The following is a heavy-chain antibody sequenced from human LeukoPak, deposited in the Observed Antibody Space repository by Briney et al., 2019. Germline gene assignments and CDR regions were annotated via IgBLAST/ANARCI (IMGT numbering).Heavy chain of an antibody. Sequence: PGGSLRLSCTASGFSVSGTLMDWVRQAPGKGLEWVSVIYDDDRTVYTDSVKGRFTISRDSSKNTVYLQMNSLRPADSALYYCTRDRGRTQSWVEFDLWGLGTLVTVSS. J-gene: IGHJ5*02. CDR2: IYDDDRT. CDR1: GFSVSGTL. V-gene: IGHV3-53*01. D-gene: IGHD4-11*01. CDR3: TRDRGRTQSWVEFDL.